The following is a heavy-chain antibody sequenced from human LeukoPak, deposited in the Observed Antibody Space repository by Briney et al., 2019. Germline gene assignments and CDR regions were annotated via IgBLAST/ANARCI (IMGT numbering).Heavy chain of an antibody. CDR1: GYTLIALS. D-gene: IGHD6-13*01. Sequence: GASVKVSCKVSGYTLIALSIHWVRQAPGRGLEWMGGFDPEDGEKIYAQKFQGRVTMTRDMSTSTVYMELSSLRSEDTAVYYCARDVGMVGSSWYGGGYWGQGTLVTVSS. CDR2: FDPEDGEK. J-gene: IGHJ4*02. V-gene: IGHV1-24*01. CDR3: ARDVGMVGSSWYGGGY.